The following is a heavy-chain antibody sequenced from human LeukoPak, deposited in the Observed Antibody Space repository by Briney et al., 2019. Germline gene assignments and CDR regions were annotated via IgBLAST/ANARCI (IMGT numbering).Heavy chain of an antibody. D-gene: IGHD2-21*01. J-gene: IGHJ4*02. CDR1: GFTFSNAW. CDR3: AKDMPTSLAYCGGDCYGALYY. CDR2: ISGSGGST. Sequence: GGSLRLSCAASGFTFSNAWMSWVRQAPGKGLEWVSAISGSGGSTYYADSVKGRFTISRDNSKNTLYLQMNSLRAEDTAVYYCAKDMPTSLAYCGGDCYGALYYWGQGTLVTVSS. V-gene: IGHV3-23*01.